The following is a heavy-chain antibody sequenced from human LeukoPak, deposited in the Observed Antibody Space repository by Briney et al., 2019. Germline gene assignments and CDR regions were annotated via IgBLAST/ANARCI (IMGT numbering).Heavy chain of an antibody. J-gene: IGHJ2*01. CDR2: INYAGNT. CDR1: GGSISDFY. Sequence: SETLSLTCTVSGGSISDFYWSWVRQPPGKGLEWIAYINYAGNTNSNPSLKSRVIMSVDTSKNQFSLKLRFVTAADTAVYFCARDLGSKWPNWYFDLWGRGALVTVSS. D-gene: IGHD5-12*01. CDR3: ARDLGSKWPNWYFDL. V-gene: IGHV4-59*01.